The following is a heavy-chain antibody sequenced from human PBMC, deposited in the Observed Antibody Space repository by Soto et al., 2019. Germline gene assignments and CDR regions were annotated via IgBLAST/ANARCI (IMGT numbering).Heavy chain of an antibody. D-gene: IGHD6-13*01. V-gene: IGHV4-39*01. Sequence: SETLSLTCTVSGGSISSSSYYWGWIRQPPGKGLEWIGSIYYSGSTYYNPSLKIRVTISVDTSKNQFSLKLSSVTAADTAVYYCAKHPQGGSSSWSIGFDYWGQGTLVTVSS. CDR2: IYYSGST. CDR1: GGSISSSSYY. CDR3: AKHPQGGSSSWSIGFDY. J-gene: IGHJ4*02.